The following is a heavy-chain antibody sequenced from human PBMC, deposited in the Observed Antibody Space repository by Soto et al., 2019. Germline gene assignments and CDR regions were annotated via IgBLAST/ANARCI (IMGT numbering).Heavy chain of an antibody. V-gene: IGHV1-18*01. CDR3: AREDLCGGDCYVFQH. CDR1: GYTFTSYV. Sequence: ASVKVSFKASGYTFTSYVISSVRRAPGQGLEWMGWISAYNGNTNYAQKLQGRVTMTTDTSTSTAYMELRSLRSDDTAVYYCAREDLCGGDCYVFQHWGQGTLVTVSS. D-gene: IGHD2-21*02. J-gene: IGHJ1*01. CDR2: ISAYNGNT.